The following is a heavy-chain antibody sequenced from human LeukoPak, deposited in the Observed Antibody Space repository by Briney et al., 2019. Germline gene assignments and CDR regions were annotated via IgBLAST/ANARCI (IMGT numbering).Heavy chain of an antibody. CDR2: ISGSGGST. Sequence: GGSLRLSRAASGFTFSSYAMSWVRQAPGKGLEWVSAISGSGGSTYYADSVKGRFTISRDNSKNTLYLQMNSLRADDTAVYYCAKSGRTSCSTSCYYFDYWGQGTLVTVSS. J-gene: IGHJ4*02. CDR1: GFTFSSYA. D-gene: IGHD2-2*01. V-gene: IGHV3-23*01. CDR3: AKSGRTSCSTSCYYFDY.